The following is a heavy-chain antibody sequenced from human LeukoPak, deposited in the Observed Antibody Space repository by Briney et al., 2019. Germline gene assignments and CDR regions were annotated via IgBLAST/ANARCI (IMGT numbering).Heavy chain of an antibody. V-gene: IGHV3-9*01. CDR2: ISWNSGSI. CDR1: GFTFDDYA. J-gene: IGHJ4*02. Sequence: PGGSLRLSCAASGFTFDDYAMRWVRQAPGKGLEWVSGISWNSGSIGYADSVKGRFTISRDNAKNSLYLQMTSLRAEDTALYYCAKDKVRSVGATIEYWGQGTLVTVSS. D-gene: IGHD1-26*01. CDR3: AKDKVRSVGATIEY.